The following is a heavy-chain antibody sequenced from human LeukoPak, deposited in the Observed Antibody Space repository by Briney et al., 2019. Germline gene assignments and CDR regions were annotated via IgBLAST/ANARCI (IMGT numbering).Heavy chain of an antibody. CDR1: GYTFTSYG. D-gene: IGHD5-18*01. J-gene: IGHJ4*02. Sequence: ASVTVSCKASGYTFTSYGISWVRQAPGQGLEWMGWISAYNGNTNYAQKLQGRVTMTTDTSTSTAYVELRSLRSDDTAVYYCTRGKISGGYSYGYGDDYWGQGTLVTVSS. CDR3: TRGKISGGYSYGYGDDY. V-gene: IGHV1-18*01. CDR2: ISAYNGNT.